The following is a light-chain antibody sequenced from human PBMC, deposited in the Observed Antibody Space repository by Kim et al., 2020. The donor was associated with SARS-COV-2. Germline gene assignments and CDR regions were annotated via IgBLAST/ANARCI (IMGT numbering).Light chain of an antibody. CDR1: SSDVGGYNY. CDR2: DVS. V-gene: IGLV2-11*01. CDR3: CSYAGSYV. J-gene: IGLJ2*01. Sequence: SPVQSVTISCTGTSSDVGGYNYVSWYQQHPGKAPKLMIYDVSKRPSGVPDRFSGSKSGNMASLTISGLQAEDEADYYCCSYAGSYVFGGGTQLTVL.